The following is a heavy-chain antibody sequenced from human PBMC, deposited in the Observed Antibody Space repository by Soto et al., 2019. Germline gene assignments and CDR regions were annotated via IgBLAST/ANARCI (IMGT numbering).Heavy chain of an antibody. CDR3: ARVRDSSGYYAFDI. Sequence: QVQLVESGGGVVQPGRSLRLSCAASGFTFSSYAIHWVRQAPGKGLEWVAVISYDGSNKYYADSVKGRFTISRDNSKNTLYLQRNSLRAEDTAVYYCARVRDSSGYYAFDIWGQGTMVTVSS. D-gene: IGHD3-22*01. CDR2: ISYDGSNK. CDR1: GFTFSSYA. V-gene: IGHV3-30-3*01. J-gene: IGHJ3*02.